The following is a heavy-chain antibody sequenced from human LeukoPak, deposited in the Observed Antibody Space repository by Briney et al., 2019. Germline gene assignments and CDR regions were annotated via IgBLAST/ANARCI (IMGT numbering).Heavy chain of an antibody. CDR2: HK. CDR3: AREFRGSNNFDY. J-gene: IGHJ4*02. Sequence: HKDYADSVKGRFTISRDKSKNTLYLQMNSLRPEDTAVYYCAREFRGSNNFDYWGQGSLVTVSS. D-gene: IGHD3-10*01. V-gene: IGHV3-30*01.